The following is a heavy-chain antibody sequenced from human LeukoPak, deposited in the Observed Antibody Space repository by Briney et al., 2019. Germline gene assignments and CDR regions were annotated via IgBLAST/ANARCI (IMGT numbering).Heavy chain of an antibody. J-gene: IGHJ4*02. V-gene: IGHV4-59*08. CDR1: GGSINSHY. Sequence: PSETLSLTCAVSGGSINSHYWGWIRQPPGKGLQWIGDIYYTGKNNYNPSLKSRVTISLDTSKDHLSLNLTSVLAADTAIYYCVSRDSGCNYFDYWGQGILVTVSS. CDR3: VSRDSGCNYFDY. CDR2: IYYTGKN. D-gene: IGHD5-12*01.